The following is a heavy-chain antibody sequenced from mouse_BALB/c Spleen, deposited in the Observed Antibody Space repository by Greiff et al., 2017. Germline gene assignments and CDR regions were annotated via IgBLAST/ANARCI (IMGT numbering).Heavy chain of an antibody. CDR3: ASIRRSPLDY. V-gene: IGHV14-3*02. J-gene: IGHJ2*01. CDR1: GFNIKDTY. CDR2: IDPANGNT. Sequence: EVQLQQSGAELVKPGASVKLSCTASGFNIKDTYMHWVQQRPEQGLEWIGRIDPANGNTKYDPKFQGKATITADTSSNTAYLQLSSLTSEDTAVYSCASIRRSPLDYWGKGTTPTVSS.